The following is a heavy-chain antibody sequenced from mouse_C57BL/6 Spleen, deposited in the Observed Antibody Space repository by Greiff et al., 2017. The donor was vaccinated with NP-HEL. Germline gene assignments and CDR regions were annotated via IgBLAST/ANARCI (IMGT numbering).Heavy chain of an antibody. V-gene: IGHV1-55*01. CDR3: ARGLYYYGSSYDAMDY. CDR2: IYPGSGST. J-gene: IGHJ4*01. CDR1: GYTFTSYW. D-gene: IGHD1-1*01. Sequence: QVQLQQPGAELVKPGASVKMSCKASGYTFTSYWITWVKQRPGQGLEWIGDIYPGSGSTNYNEKFKSKATLTVDTSSSTAYMQLSSLTSEDSAVYYCARGLYYYGSSYDAMDYWGQGTSVTVSS.